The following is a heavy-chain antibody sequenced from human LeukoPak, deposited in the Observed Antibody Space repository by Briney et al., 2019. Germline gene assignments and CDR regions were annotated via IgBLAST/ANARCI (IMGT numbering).Heavy chain of an antibody. CDR1: GFTFDDYA. Sequence: GRSLRLSCAASGFTFDDYAMHWVRQAPGKGLEWVSGISWNSGSIGYADSVKGRFTISRDSAKNSLYLQMNSLRAEDTALYYCAKDMSGSTLHGMDVWGQGTTVTVSS. CDR3: AKDMSGSTLHGMDV. J-gene: IGHJ6*02. CDR2: ISWNSGSI. V-gene: IGHV3-9*01. D-gene: IGHD2-15*01.